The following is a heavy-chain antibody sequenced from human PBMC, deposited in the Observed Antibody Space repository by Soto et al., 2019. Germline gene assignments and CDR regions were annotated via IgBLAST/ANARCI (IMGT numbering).Heavy chain of an antibody. CDR3: AKATRLTDTGSD. V-gene: IGHV3-9*01. J-gene: IGHJ4*02. D-gene: IGHD2-8*02. CDR2: ISWNSVAI. CDR1: GFTFDDYA. Sequence: EVQLVESGGGLVQPGRSLRLSCAASGFTFDDYALHWVRQVPGKGLEWVSGISWNSVAIHYADSVKGRFTISRDNAKNSLYLQMNNLRGGDTALYYCAKATRLTDTGSDWGQGTLVTVSS.